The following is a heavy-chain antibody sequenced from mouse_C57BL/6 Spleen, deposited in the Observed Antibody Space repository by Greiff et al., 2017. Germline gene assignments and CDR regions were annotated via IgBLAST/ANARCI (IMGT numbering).Heavy chain of an antibody. CDR2: IDPENGDT. CDR1: GFNIKDDY. D-gene: IGHD1-1*01. V-gene: IGHV14-4*01. J-gene: IGHJ4*01. CDR3: TSLTTVVATGKMDD. Sequence: VQLQQSGAELVRPGASVKLSCTASGFNIKDDYMHWVKQRPEQGLEWIGWIDPENGDTEYASQFQGKATITADTSSNTAYLQLSSLTSEDTAVYYCTSLTTVVATGKMDDWGQGTSVTVSS.